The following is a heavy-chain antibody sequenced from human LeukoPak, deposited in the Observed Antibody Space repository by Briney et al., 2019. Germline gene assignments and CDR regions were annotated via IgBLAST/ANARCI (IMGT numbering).Heavy chain of an antibody. CDR1: GGSISSGSYY. V-gene: IGHV4-61*02. Sequence: PSQTLSLTCTVSGGSISSGSYYWSWIRQPAGKGLEWIGRIYTSGSTNYNPSLKSRVTISVDTSKNQFSLKLSSVTAADTAVYYCARDYDFWSGYPPLFDYWDQGTLVTVSS. CDR2: IYTSGST. CDR3: ARDYDFWSGYPPLFDY. J-gene: IGHJ4*02. D-gene: IGHD3-3*01.